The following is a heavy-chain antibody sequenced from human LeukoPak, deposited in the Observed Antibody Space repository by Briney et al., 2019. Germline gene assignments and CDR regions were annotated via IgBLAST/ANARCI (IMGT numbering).Heavy chain of an antibody. D-gene: IGHD3-9*01. CDR2: IYTGTT. CDR1: GGSISTLF. V-gene: IGHV4-4*07. CDR3: ARGTEMTSFTGYYSFDY. Sequence: SSETLSLTCTVSGGSISTLFWTWIRQSAGKGLEWIGRIYTGTTYYNPSLESRATISVDTSNNRFSLKLTSLTAADTAVYYCARGTEMTSFTGYYSFDYWGRGSLVTVSS. J-gene: IGHJ4*02.